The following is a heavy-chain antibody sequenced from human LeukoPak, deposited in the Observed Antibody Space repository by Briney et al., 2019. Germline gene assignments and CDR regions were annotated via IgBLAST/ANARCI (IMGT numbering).Heavy chain of an antibody. CDR3: ARGISGSYPRYYGMDV. Sequence: GGSLRLSCAASGFTVSLNYMSWVRQAPGKGLEWVSVIYSGGSTYYADSVKGRFAISRDNSKNTLYLQVNSLRAEDTAVYYCARGISGSYPRYYGMDVWGQGTTVTVSS. V-gene: IGHV3-53*01. J-gene: IGHJ6*02. CDR1: GFTVSLNY. D-gene: IGHD1-26*01. CDR2: IYSGGST.